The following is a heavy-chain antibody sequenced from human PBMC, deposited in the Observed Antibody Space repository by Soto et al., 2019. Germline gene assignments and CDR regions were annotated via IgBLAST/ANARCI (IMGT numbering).Heavy chain of an antibody. D-gene: IGHD3-22*01. CDR2: IDPSDSYT. V-gene: IGHV5-10-1*01. CDR3: ARTYYYDSSGFPFDY. Sequence: LGESLKISCKGSGYSFTSYWISWVGQMPGKGLEWMGRIDPSDSYTNYSPSFQGHVTISADKSISTAYLQWSSLKASDTAMYYCARTYYYDSSGFPFDYWGQGTLVTVSS. CDR1: GYSFTSYW. J-gene: IGHJ4*02.